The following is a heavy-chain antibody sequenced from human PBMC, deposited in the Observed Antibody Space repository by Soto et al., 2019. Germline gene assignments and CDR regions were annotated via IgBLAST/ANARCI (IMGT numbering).Heavy chain of an antibody. Sequence: GGSLRLSCAASGFSVSSSYMNWVRQAPGKGLEWVSVIDSGGSTDHADSVKGRFTISTDNSKNTVFLQMNSLRAEDTAVYYCVRTIQPGTTTYFDYWGQGTLVTVSS. V-gene: IGHV3-66*01. D-gene: IGHD1-1*01. CDR2: IDSGGST. CDR3: VRTIQPGTTTYFDY. CDR1: GFSVSSSY. J-gene: IGHJ4*02.